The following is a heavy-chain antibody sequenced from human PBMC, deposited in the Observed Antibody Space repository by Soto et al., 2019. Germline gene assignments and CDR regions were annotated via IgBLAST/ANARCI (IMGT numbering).Heavy chain of an antibody. J-gene: IGHJ5*02. CDR2: IYHTGIT. D-gene: IGHD6-19*01. CDR1: GDSISSVNW. V-gene: IGHV4-4*02. Sequence: PSETLSLTCAVSGDSISSVNWWSWVRQSPGQGLEWIGDIYHTGITNYNPSLQSRVTISVDKSKNQFSLTLTSVTAADTAVYFCARGRGRYSSGWSWFDPWGQGILVTVSS. CDR3: ARGRGRYSSGWSWFDP.